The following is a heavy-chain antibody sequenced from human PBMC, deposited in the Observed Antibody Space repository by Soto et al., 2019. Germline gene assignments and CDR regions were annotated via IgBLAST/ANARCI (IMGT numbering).Heavy chain of an antibody. J-gene: IGHJ4*02. V-gene: IGHV3-73*01. Sequence: GGSLRLSCAASGFIFSDSAMHWVRQAAGKGLEWVGRIRSKVNSYATSYDASVKGRFTISRDDSKNMAYLQMNSLKIDDTAVYYCTRRGTRENVGDDYWGQGTLVTVSS. CDR2: IRSKVNSYAT. CDR3: TRRGTRENVGDDY. D-gene: IGHD1-26*01. CDR1: GFIFSDSA.